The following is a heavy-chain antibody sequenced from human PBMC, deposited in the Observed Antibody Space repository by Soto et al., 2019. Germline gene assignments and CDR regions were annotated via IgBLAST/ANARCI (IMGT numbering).Heavy chain of an antibody. Sequence: QVQLVQSGAEVKRPGSSVKVSCKASGGTCSSYPISWVRQAPGQGLEWMGGTNGNLGTGNYAQKFRGRLTITTDISTTTAYMELSSLTSKDTAVYYCARRDSHGYFRYFDNWGQGTLVTVSS. CDR3: ARRDSHGYFRYFDN. D-gene: IGHD4-17*01. V-gene: IGHV1-69*06. CDR1: GGTCSSYP. J-gene: IGHJ4*02. CDR2: TNGNLGTG.